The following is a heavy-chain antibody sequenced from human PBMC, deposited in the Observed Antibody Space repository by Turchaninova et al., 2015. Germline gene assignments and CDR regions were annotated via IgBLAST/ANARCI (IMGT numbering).Heavy chain of an antibody. Sequence: EVQLLESGGGLVQPGGSLRLSCVASGFTFRSYAMRWVRQAPGKGLEWVSGISGSGGNTHNADSVKGRFTISMDNSKNTLYLQMNNLKAEDTAVYYFAKDRGGEYCSGGSCYSFDSFDIWGQGTMVTVSS. CDR1: GFTFRSYA. CDR3: AKDRGGEYCSGGSCYSFDSFDI. V-gene: IGHV3-23*01. CDR2: ISGSGGNT. D-gene: IGHD2-15*01. J-gene: IGHJ3*02.